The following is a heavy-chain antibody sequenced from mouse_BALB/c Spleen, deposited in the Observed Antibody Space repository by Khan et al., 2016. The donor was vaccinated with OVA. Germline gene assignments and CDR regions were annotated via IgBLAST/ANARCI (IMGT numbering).Heavy chain of an antibody. V-gene: IGHV5-6*01. Sequence: EVQLVESGGDLVKPGGSLKLSCAASGFTFSSYGMSWVRQTPDTTLEWVAAISSGGSYNYYPDSLKGRFTISRDNAKNTLYLQMSSLKYKDTDMYYCARQPGYYEGSAMDYWSQGTSVTVSS. CDR1: GFTFSSYG. CDR2: ISSGGSYN. D-gene: IGHD2-3*01. J-gene: IGHJ4*01. CDR3: ARQPGYYEGSAMDY.